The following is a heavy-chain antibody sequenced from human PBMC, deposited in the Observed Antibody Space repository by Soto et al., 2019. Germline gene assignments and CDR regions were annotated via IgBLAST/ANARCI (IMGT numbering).Heavy chain of an antibody. D-gene: IGHD2-2*01. Sequence: QVQLQESGPGLVKPSQTLSLTCTVSGGSISSGGYYWSWIRQHPGKGLEWIGYVYYSGSAYYNPSLKSRATLPVAASKNQCSLRLRSVTAAVMLVYYCARDAGGWYQLRTLLFDPWGQGTLVTVSS. CDR3: ARDAGGWYQLRTLLFDP. CDR1: GGSISSGGYY. CDR2: VYYSGSA. V-gene: IGHV4-31*03. J-gene: IGHJ5*02.